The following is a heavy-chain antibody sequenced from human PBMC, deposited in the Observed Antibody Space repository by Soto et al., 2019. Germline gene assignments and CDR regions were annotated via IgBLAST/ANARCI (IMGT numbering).Heavy chain of an antibody. D-gene: IGHD2-15*01. CDR2: ISGSGGST. Sequence: GSLRLSCAASGFTFSSYAMSWVRQAPGKGLEWVSAISGSGGSTYYADSVKGRFTISRDNSKNTLYLQMNSLRAEDTAVYYCANKGNDRYCSGGSCSLFDAFDIWGQGTMVTVSS. CDR1: GFTFSSYA. J-gene: IGHJ3*02. CDR3: ANKGNDRYCSGGSCSLFDAFDI. V-gene: IGHV3-23*01.